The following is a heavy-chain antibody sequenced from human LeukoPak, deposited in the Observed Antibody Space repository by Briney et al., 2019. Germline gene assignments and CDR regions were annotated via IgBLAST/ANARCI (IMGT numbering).Heavy chain of an antibody. Sequence: QPGGSRRLSCAASGFTVSSNYMSWVRQAPGKGLEWVSVIYSGGSTYYADSVKGRFTISRDNSKNTLYLQMNSLRAEDTAVYYCAREGSFARPLDYWGQGTLVTVSS. CDR2: IYSGGST. CDR3: AREGSFARPLDY. CDR1: GFTVSSNY. J-gene: IGHJ4*02. D-gene: IGHD6-6*01. V-gene: IGHV3-66*02.